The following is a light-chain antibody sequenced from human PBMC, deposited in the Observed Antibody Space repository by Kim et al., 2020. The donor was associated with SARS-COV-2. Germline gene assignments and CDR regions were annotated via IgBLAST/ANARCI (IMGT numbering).Light chain of an antibody. CDR3: NSRDSSGNHVV. Sequence: ALGPTVRITCQGDSLRSYYASWYQQKPGHAPVLVIYGKNNRPSGIPDRFSGSSSGNTASLTITGAQAEDEADYYCNSRDSSGNHVVFGGGTQLTVL. J-gene: IGLJ2*01. V-gene: IGLV3-19*01. CDR2: GKN. CDR1: SLRSYY.